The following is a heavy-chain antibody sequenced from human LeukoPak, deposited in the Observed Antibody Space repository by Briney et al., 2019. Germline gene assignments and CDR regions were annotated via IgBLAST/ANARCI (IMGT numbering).Heavy chain of an antibody. V-gene: IGHV3-33*01. CDR3: ARAYRDDTSGYYYVPFDY. Sequence: GRSLRLSCAASGFTFSTYGMHWVRQAPGKGLEWVAVMWYDGNNKYYADSVKGRFTISRDNSKNTLYLQINSLRAEDTAVYYCARAYRDDTSGYYYVPFDYWGQGTLVTVSS. CDR2: MWYDGNNK. CDR1: GFTFSTYG. D-gene: IGHD3-22*01. J-gene: IGHJ4*02.